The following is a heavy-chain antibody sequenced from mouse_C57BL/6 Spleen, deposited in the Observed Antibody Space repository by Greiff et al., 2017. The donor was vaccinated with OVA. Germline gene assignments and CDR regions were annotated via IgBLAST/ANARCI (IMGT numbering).Heavy chain of an antibody. Sequence: EVQLVESEGGLVQPGSSMKLSCTASGFTFSDYYMAWVRQVPETGLEWVANINYDGSSTYYLDSLKSRFIITRDNAKNILYLQRSSLRSEDSATYYCARENYYGSGDYLDYWGQGTTLTVSS. CDR3: ARENYYGSGDYLDY. CDR1: GFTFSDYY. CDR2: INYDGSST. D-gene: IGHD1-1*01. V-gene: IGHV5-16*01. J-gene: IGHJ2*01.